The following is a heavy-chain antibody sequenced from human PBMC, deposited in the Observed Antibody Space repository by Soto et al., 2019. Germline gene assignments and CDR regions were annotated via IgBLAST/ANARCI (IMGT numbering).Heavy chain of an antibody. D-gene: IGHD2-2*01. CDR3: AKDNGFSTSCYRLYNWFDA. CDR1: GFTFSSYG. Sequence: QVQLVESGGGVVQPGRSLRLSCAASGFTFSSYGMHWVRQAPGKGLEWVAVISYGGSNKYYADSVKGRFTISRYNSKNPLYLQMNNLRTEDMAVYYGAKDNGFSTSCYRLYNWFDAWCQGTLGTVSS. J-gene: IGHJ5*02. CDR2: ISYGGSNK. V-gene: IGHV3-30*18.